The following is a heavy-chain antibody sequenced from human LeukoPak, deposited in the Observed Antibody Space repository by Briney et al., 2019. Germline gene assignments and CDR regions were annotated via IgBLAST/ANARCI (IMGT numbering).Heavy chain of an antibody. CDR2: IIPILGIA. Sequence: SVKVSCKASGGTFSSYAISWVRQAPGQGLEWMGRIIPILGIANYAQKFQGRVTITADKSTSTAFMELSSLRSEDTAVYYCARDTTPYYYGSGSYYPKGAYFDYWGQGTLVTVSS. J-gene: IGHJ4*02. D-gene: IGHD3-10*01. CDR1: GGTFSSYA. CDR3: ARDTTPYYYGSGSYYPKGAYFDY. V-gene: IGHV1-69*04.